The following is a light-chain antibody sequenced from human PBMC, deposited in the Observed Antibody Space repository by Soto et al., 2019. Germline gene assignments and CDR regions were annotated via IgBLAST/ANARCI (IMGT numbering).Light chain of an antibody. V-gene: IGLV2-14*01. CDR1: SSDVGGYNY. Sequence: QSALTQPASVSGSPGQSITISCTGTSSDVGGYNYVSWYQQHPGKAPKFMIYDVSNRPSGVSNRFSGSKSGNTASLTISGRQAEDEADYYCSSYTSSSTRVIFGGGTKLTVL. CDR3: SSYTSSSTRVI. J-gene: IGLJ2*01. CDR2: DVS.